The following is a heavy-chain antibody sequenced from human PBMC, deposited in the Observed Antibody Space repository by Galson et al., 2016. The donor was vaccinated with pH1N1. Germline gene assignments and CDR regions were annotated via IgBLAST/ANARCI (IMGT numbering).Heavy chain of an antibody. CDR3: ARSEYYYDSSGYRHDTFDI. CDR2: TCYRSKWYN. V-gene: IGHV6-1*01. D-gene: IGHD3-22*01. Sequence: CAISGDCVSSNSAAWNWIRQSPSRGLEWLGRTCYRSKWYNDYGVSVKSRITINPDTSKNQSSLQLNSVTPEDTAVYYCARSEYYYDSSGYRHDTFDIWGQGTTVTVSS. J-gene: IGHJ3*02. CDR1: GDCVSSNSAA.